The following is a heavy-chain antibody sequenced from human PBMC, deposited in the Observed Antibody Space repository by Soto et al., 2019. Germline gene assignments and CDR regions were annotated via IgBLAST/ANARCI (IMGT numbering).Heavy chain of an antibody. Sequence: EVQLVESGGGLVQPGGSLRLSCAASGFTFSSYWMHWVRQAPGKGLVWVSRINSDGSSTSYADSVKGRFTISRDNAKNTLYLQVNSLRAEDTAGYYCAISPDNWFDPWGQGTLVTVSS. CDR1: GFTFSSYW. V-gene: IGHV3-74*01. CDR3: AISPDNWFDP. CDR2: INSDGSST. J-gene: IGHJ5*02.